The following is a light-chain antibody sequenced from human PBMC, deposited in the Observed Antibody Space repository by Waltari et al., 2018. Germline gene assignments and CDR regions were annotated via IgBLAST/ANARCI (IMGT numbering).Light chain of an antibody. CDR3: QQYNNWPPT. J-gene: IGKJ1*01. CDR1: QSVRSN. CDR2: VAS. V-gene: IGKV3-15*01. Sequence: EIVMTQSPATLSVTPGESATLSCRASQSVRSNLAWYQEKPGQAPRLLHYVASTRATGIPARFIASGSGTKFTLTINSLQSEDFAVYYCQQYNNWPPTFGQGTKVEIK.